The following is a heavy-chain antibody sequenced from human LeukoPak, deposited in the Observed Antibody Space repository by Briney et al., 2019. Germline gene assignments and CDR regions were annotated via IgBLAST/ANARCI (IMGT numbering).Heavy chain of an antibody. V-gene: IGHV3-73*01. D-gene: IGHD2-8*01. CDR3: TTPNEGNWFDP. CDR1: GFTFSDSA. J-gene: IGHJ5*02. CDR2: IRDKGYGHAT. Sequence: AGGSLRLSCAASGFTFSDSAIHWVRQASGKGLEWVGRIRDKGYGHATAYAASVKGRFTLSRDNSRNTAYLQMNSLKTEDTALYHCTTPNEGNWFDPWGQGTLVTVSS.